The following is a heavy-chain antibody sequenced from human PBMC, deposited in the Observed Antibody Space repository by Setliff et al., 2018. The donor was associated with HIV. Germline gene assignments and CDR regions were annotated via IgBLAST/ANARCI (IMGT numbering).Heavy chain of an antibody. V-gene: IGHV3-7*01. Sequence: GGSLRLSCAASGFTFSNYWMDWVRQAPGKGLEWVATIKQDGSEIYYMDSVKGRFTISRDNSENALFLQMNSLRPEDTAVYYCARLRPYNSALDYWGQGTLVTVSS. D-gene: IGHD3-10*01. CDR1: GFTFSNYW. CDR3: ARLRPYNSALDY. CDR2: IKQDGSEI. J-gene: IGHJ4*02.